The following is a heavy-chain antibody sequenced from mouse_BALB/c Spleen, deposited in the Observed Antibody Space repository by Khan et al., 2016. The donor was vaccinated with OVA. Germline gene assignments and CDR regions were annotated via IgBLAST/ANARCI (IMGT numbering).Heavy chain of an antibody. D-gene: IGHD1-2*01. CDR3: ARRSTASSIAY. V-gene: IGHV1-4*01. CDR1: GYTFTSNT. J-gene: IGHJ4*01. Sequence: QVQLQQSGAEPARPGASVKMSCTASGYTFTSNTTHWGRQRPGQGLEWSGYINPRSGYTNYNQKFNDKVTLTADKSSSTAYMQLSSLTSEDSAVYYCARRSTASSIAYWGQGTSVTVSS. CDR2: INPRSGYT.